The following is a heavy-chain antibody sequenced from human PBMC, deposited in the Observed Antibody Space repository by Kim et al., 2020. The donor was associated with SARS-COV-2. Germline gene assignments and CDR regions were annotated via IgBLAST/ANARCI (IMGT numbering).Heavy chain of an antibody. J-gene: IGHJ6*02. D-gene: IGHD1-26*01. CDR1: GFTFSTYA. CDR3: AKGIVGVRTWDV. Sequence: GGSLRLSCVGSGFTFSTYALSWVRQAPGKGLQWVSVISGNSATIYYADSVRGRFTISRDNSKSTLHLQMNNLRGEDTAVYYCAKGIVGVRTWDVWGQETTVTVSS. V-gene: IGHV3-23*01. CDR2: ISGNSATI.